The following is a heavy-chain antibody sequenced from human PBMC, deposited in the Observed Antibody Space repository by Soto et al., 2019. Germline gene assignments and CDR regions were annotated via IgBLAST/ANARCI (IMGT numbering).Heavy chain of an antibody. CDR3: ARDRRWLQLVDY. Sequence: QVKLVESRGGVVQPGRSLRLSCAASGFTFSSYAMHWVRQAPGKGLEWVAVISYDGSNKYYADSVKGRITISRDNSKNTLSLQMNSLRAEDTAVYYCARDRRWLQLVDYWGQGTLVTVSS. D-gene: IGHD5-12*01. CDR1: GFTFSSYA. J-gene: IGHJ4*02. V-gene: IGHV3-30-3*01. CDR2: ISYDGSNK.